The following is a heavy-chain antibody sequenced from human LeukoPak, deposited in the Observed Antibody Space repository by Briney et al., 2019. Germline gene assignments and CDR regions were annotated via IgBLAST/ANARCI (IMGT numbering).Heavy chain of an antibody. CDR1: GYTFTGYY. CDR2: INPNSGGT. J-gene: IGHJ4*02. D-gene: IGHD2-8*01. Sequence: ASVKVSCKASGYTFTGYYMHWVRQAPGQGLEWMGRINPNSGGTNYAQKFQGRVTMTRDTSISTAYMELSRLRSDDTAVYYCAKNGTMGYGYFSGQRGQGTLVTVSS. V-gene: IGHV1-2*06. CDR3: AKNGTMGYGYFSGQ.